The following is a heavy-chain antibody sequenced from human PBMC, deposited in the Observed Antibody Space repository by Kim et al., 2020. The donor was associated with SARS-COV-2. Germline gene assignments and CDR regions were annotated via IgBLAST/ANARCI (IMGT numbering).Heavy chain of an antibody. J-gene: IGHJ3*02. CDR1: GFSLSSYS. D-gene: IGHD2-8*01. Sequence: GGSLRLSCAASGFSLSSYSMHWVRQAPGRGLEWVAVIWYDGSRQYYGDSVKGRFTVSRDKSKNTLDLQMNSLRGEDTAVYFCARDNERGAFDIWGQGTTV. CDR3: ARDNERGAFDI. CDR2: IWYDGSRQ. V-gene: IGHV3-33*01.